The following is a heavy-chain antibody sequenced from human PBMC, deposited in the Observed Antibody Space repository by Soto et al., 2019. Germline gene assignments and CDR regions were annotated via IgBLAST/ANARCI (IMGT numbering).Heavy chain of an antibody. D-gene: IGHD3-10*01. J-gene: IGHJ4*02. V-gene: IGHV4-59*08. CDR3: AGHNGSYPASS. CDR2: IFYSGST. Sequence: QVQLQESGPGLVRPSETLSLTCTVSRGPINSHYWSWIRQPPGKGLEWIGSIFYSGSTRYNSSLTGRATTSIDRSQSHFSLRLTSVTAADTAGYYCAGHNGSYPASSWGQGTLVTVSS. CDR1: RGPINSHY.